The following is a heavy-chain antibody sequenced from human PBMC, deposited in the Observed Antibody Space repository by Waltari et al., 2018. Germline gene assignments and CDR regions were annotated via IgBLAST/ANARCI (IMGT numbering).Heavy chain of an antibody. D-gene: IGHD6-19*01. J-gene: IGHJ1*01. V-gene: IGHV3-23*03. CDR3: AKEEGGAVAGTRGSH. CDR1: GFTFSSYA. CDR2: IYIGGST. Sequence: EVQLLESGGGLVQPGGSLRLSCAASGFTFSSYAMSWVRQAPGKGLELVSVIYIGGSTYYADSVKGRFTSSRDNSKNTLYLQMNSLRAEETAVYDCAKEEGGAVAGTRGSHWGQGTLVTVSS.